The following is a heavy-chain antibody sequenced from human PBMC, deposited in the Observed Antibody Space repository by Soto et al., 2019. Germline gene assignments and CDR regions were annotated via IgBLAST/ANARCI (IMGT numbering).Heavy chain of an antibody. CDR1: GFTFRSYA. CDR3: ARDYYGSGGDAFDI. Sequence: PGGSLRLSCAASGFTFRSYAMSWVRQAPGKGLEWVSYISSSSSYTNYADSVKGRFTISRDNAKNSLYLQMNSLRAEDTAVYYCARDYYGSGGDAFDIWGQGTMVTVSS. CDR2: ISSSSSYT. V-gene: IGHV3-11*05. D-gene: IGHD3-10*01. J-gene: IGHJ3*02.